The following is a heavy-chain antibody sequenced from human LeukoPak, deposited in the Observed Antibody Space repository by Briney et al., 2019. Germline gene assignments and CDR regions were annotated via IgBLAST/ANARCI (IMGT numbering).Heavy chain of an antibody. J-gene: IGHJ4*02. V-gene: IGHV1-69*05. CDR1: GGTFSSYA. D-gene: IGHD3-3*01. CDR3: ARGIVPGWSGPTHY. Sequence: SVKVSCKASGGTFSSYAISWVRQAPGQGLEWMGRIIPIFGTANYAQKFQGRVTITTDESTSTAYMELSSPRSEDTAVYYCARGIVPGWSGPTHYWGQGTLVTVSS. CDR2: IIPIFGTA.